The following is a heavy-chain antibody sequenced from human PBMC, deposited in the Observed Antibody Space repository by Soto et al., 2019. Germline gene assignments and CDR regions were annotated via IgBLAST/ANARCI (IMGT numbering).Heavy chain of an antibody. V-gene: IGHV1-18*01. CDR1: GYTFTSYG. D-gene: IGHD3-16*01. CDR3: AGSLGPYYDYIWGGNAFDI. CDR2: ISAYNGNT. Sequence: QVQLVQSGAEVKKPGASVKVSCKASGYTFTSYGISWVRQAPGQGLEWMGWISAYNGNTNYAQKLQGRVTMTTDTSTSTAYMELSSLRADGTAVYYCAGSLGPYYDYIWGGNAFDIWGQGTMVTVSS. J-gene: IGHJ3*02.